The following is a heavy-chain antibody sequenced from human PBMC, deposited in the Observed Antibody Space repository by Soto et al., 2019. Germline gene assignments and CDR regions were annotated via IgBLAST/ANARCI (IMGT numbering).Heavy chain of an antibody. D-gene: IGHD2-21*01. CDR3: ARLRIATNNYKWFDP. CDR1: GAPLNSGNYY. CDR2: IYVTGAV. J-gene: IGHJ5*02. Sequence: TLSLTCSVSGAPLNSGNYYWSWIRQVPGKGLEWIGHIYVTGAVDYNPSLRDRITISQDTSERQFSLNLRLVTAADTAVYYCARLRIATNNYKWFDPWGQGTLVTVSS. V-gene: IGHV4-31*03.